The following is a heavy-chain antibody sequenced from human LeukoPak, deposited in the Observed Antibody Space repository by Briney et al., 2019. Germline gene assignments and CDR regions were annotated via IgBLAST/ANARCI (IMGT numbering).Heavy chain of an antibody. Sequence: GGSLRLSCVASGFTFSSYAMSWVRQAPGKGLEWVLAISGSGGSTYYADSVKGRFTISRDNSKNTLYLQMNSLRAEDTAVYYCAKDQGRDGYNCIDYWGQGTLVTVSS. D-gene: IGHD5-24*01. J-gene: IGHJ4*02. V-gene: IGHV3-23*01. CDR2: ISGSGGST. CDR1: GFTFSSYA. CDR3: AKDQGRDGYNCIDY.